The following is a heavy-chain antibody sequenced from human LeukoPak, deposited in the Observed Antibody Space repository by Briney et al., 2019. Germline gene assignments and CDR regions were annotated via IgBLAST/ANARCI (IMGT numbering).Heavy chain of an antibody. V-gene: IGHV4-30-2*01. CDR3: ARGDQDYDYVWGSYLYYFDY. J-gene: IGHJ4*02. CDR1: GGSISSGGYS. Sequence: SQTLSLTCAVSGGSISSGGYSWSWIRQPPGKGLEWIGYIYHSGSTYYNPSLKSRVTISVDRSKNQFSLKLSSVTAADTAVYYCARGDQDYDYVWGSYLYYFDYWGQGTLVTVSS. D-gene: IGHD3-16*01. CDR2: IYHSGST.